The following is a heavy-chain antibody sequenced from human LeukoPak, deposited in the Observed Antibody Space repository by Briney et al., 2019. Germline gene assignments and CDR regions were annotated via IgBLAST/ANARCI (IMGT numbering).Heavy chain of an antibody. J-gene: IGHJ4*02. V-gene: IGHV3-30*18. CDR1: GLTFSSHW. Sequence: AGGSLRLSCAASGLTFSSHWMHWVRQAPGKGLEWVAVISYDGRNKHYPDSVKGRFTISRDISTDTLWLQMDSLRTEDTAVYYCAKGPLRGTAAAIDYWGQGTLVTVSS. D-gene: IGHD2-2*01. CDR3: AKGPLRGTAAAIDY. CDR2: ISYDGRNK.